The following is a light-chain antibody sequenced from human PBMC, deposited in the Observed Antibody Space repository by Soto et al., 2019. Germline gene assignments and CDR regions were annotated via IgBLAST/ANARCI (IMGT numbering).Light chain of an antibody. CDR3: QQSYSTPRT. Sequence: DIRMTQSPSSLSASVGDIVTITCRASQSISSYLNWYQQKPGKAPKLLIYAASSLQSGVPSRFSGSGSGTDFTLTISSLQPEDFATYYCQQSYSTPRTFGQGTKVEIK. CDR2: AAS. CDR1: QSISSY. V-gene: IGKV1-39*01. J-gene: IGKJ1*01.